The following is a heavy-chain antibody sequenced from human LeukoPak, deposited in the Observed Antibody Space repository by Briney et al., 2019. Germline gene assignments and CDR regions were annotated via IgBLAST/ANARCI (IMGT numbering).Heavy chain of an antibody. Sequence: PGGSLRLSCAASGFTFSSYSMKWVRQAPGKGLEWVSSISSSSSYIDYVDSVKGRFTISRDNAKNSLYLQINSLRAEDTAVYYCASFPLWSGSPYMDVWGKGTTVTVSS. D-gene: IGHD3-3*01. V-gene: IGHV3-21*01. CDR1: GFTFSSYS. J-gene: IGHJ6*03. CDR3: ASFPLWSGSPYMDV. CDR2: ISSSSSYI.